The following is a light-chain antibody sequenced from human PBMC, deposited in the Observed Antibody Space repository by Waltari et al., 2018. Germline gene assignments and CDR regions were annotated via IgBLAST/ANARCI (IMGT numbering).Light chain of an antibody. J-gene: IGKJ2*01. V-gene: IGKV3-15*01. CDR1: QSVTNN. CDR2: AVS. Sequence: EIVMTQSPATLSVSPGERATLSCWASQSVTNNLAWYQQKPGQPPRLLIYAVSTRAAGIPARISGSGSGTEFTLTISGLQSEDFAVYYCHQYNDWPQTFGQGTKLDIK. CDR3: HQYNDWPQT.